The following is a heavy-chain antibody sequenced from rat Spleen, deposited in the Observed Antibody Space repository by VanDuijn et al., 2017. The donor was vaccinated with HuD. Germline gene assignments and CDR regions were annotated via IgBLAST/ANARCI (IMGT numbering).Heavy chain of an antibody. D-gene: IGHD1-10*01. CDR2: INSAGST. V-gene: IGHV3-3*01. CDR3: ARGQLRNYFDY. J-gene: IGHJ2*01. CDR1: GYSITSSYR. Sequence: EVQLQESGPGLVKPSQSLSLTCSVTGYSITSSYRWNWIRKFPGNKLEWMGYINSAGSTNYNPSLKSRISITRDTSKNQFFLQVNSVTTEDTATYYCARGQLRNYFDYWGQGVMVTVSS.